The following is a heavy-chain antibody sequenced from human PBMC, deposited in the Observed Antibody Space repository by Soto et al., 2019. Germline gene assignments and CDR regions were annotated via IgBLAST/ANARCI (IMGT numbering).Heavy chain of an antibody. CDR2: IYYSGTT. V-gene: IGHV4-30-2*01. Sequence: PSETLSLTCTVSNGSVSSGTYSGSWVRQPPGKGLEWIGYIYYSGTTYYTPSLKSRLTMSMDRANDHFSLNLTSVTAADTAVYFCARGHYYYGMDVWGQGITVTVSS. CDR3: ARGHYYYGMDV. CDR1: NGSVSSGTYS. J-gene: IGHJ6*02.